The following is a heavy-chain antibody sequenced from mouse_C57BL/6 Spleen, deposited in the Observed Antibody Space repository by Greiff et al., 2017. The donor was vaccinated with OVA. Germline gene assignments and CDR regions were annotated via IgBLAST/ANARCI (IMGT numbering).Heavy chain of an antibody. CDR3: ARGDYDLYAMDY. Sequence: QQSCKASGYTFTSYWMHWVKQRPGRGLEWIGRIDPNSGGTKYNEKFKSKATLTVDKPSSTAYMQLSSLTSEDSAVYYCARGDYDLYAMDYWGQGTSVTVSS. D-gene: IGHD2-4*01. V-gene: IGHV1-72*01. CDR1: GYTFTSYW. CDR2: IDPNSGGT. J-gene: IGHJ4*01.